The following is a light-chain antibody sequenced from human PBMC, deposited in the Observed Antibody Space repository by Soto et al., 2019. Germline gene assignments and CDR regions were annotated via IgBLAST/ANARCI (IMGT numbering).Light chain of an antibody. CDR2: DVS. J-gene: IGLJ2*01. CDR1: SSDVGAYNS. V-gene: IGLV2-14*03. Sequence: QSALTQPASVSGSPGQSITISCTGTSSDVGAYNSVAWYQQHPGKAPKLMIYDVSNRPSEVSNRFSGSKSGNTASLTISGLQAEDEADYYCTSYTSSNTLVIFGGGTKVTVL. CDR3: TSYTSSNTLVI.